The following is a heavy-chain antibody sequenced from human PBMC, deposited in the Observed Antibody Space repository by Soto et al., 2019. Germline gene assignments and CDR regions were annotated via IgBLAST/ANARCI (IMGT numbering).Heavy chain of an antibody. V-gene: IGHV5-51*01. CDR3: VATYGDYLDY. Sequence: GESLKISCKGSGYKFTTYWIGWVRQMPGKGLEWMAIIYPDDSDSRYSPSFQGQVTISADKSISTVYLQWSSLKASDTAIYYCVATYGDYLDYWGQGTLVTVSS. CDR1: GYKFTTYW. J-gene: IGHJ4*02. D-gene: IGHD4-17*01. CDR2: IYPDDSDS.